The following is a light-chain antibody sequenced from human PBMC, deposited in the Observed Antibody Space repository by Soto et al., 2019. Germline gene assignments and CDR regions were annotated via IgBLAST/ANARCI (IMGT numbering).Light chain of an antibody. V-gene: IGLV2-11*01. CDR1: SSDVGGCNY. CDR3: CSYAGTYTHVV. Sequence: QSVLTQPRSVSGSPGQSVTISCTGTSSDVGGCNYVSWYQRHPDKAPKLIIYDVIKRPSGVPDRFSGSTSGNTASLTITGLQADDEADYYCCSYAGTYTHVVFGGGTKLTVL. J-gene: IGLJ2*01. CDR2: DVI.